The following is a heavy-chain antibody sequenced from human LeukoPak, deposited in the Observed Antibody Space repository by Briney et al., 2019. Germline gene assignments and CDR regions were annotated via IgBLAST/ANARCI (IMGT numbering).Heavy chain of an antibody. Sequence: TGGSLRLSCAASGFTFSSYSMNWVRQAPGKGLEWVSSISTSSLYIYYADSVKGRFTVSRNNARNSLYLQVNSLRAEDTAVYYCARDSDWNDGLDYWGQGTLVTVSS. CDR2: ISTSSLYI. CDR3: ARDSDWNDGLDY. D-gene: IGHD1-1*01. CDR1: GFTFSSYS. V-gene: IGHV3-21*01. J-gene: IGHJ4*02.